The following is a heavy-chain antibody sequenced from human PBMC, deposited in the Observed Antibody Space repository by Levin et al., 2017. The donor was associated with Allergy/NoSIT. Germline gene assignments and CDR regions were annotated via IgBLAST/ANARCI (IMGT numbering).Heavy chain of an antibody. D-gene: IGHD2-15*01. CDR1: GGSISSGAYY. CDR2: IYTNGRT. CDR3: TSGNLVVVAATQGLYDYYYMDV. J-gene: IGHJ6*03. V-gene: IGHV4-61*02. Sequence: RSSETLSLTCTVSGGSISSGAYYWSWIRQPAGKGLEWIGSIYTNGRTDYNPSLKSRLTISEDTSKNQFSLRLSSVTAADTAVYYCTSGNLVVVAATQGLYDYYYMDVWGTGTTVTVSS.